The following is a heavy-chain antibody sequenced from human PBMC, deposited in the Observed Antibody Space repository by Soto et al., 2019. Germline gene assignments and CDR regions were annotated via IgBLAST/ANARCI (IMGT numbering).Heavy chain of an antibody. V-gene: IGHV4-34*01. D-gene: IGHD1-26*01. J-gene: IGHJ4*02. Sequence: QVQLQQWGAGLLKPSETLSLTCAVYGGSFSGYYWSWIRQPPGKGLEWIGEINHSGSTNYNPSLKSRVTIPVDTSKNQFSLKLSSVTAADTAVYYCASWWELPSGHFDYWGQGTLVTVSS. CDR1: GGSFSGYY. CDR3: ASWWELPSGHFDY. CDR2: INHSGST.